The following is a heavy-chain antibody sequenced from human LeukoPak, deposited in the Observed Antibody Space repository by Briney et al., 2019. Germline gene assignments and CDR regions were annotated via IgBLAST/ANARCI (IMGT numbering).Heavy chain of an antibody. CDR3: AKDPIMGATTGFDY. J-gene: IGHJ4*02. CDR2: ISGSGATT. V-gene: IGHV3-23*01. D-gene: IGHD1-26*01. CDR1: GFTFSSYS. Sequence: GSLRLSCAASGFTFSSYSMSWVRQAPGKGLEWVSAISGSGATTFYADSVKGRFTISRDNSKNTLYLQMNSLRAEDTAVYYCAKDPIMGATTGFDYWGQGTLVTVSS.